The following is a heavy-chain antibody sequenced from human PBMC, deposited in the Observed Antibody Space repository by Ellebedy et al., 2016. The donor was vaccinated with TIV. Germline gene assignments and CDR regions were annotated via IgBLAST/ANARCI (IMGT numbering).Heavy chain of an antibody. CDR3: ARVAAGDARGFLH. CDR1: GFAFSTSV. CDR2: IITRGDTTYYPDSYYADS. J-gene: IGHJ1*01. V-gene: IGHV3-23*01. Sequence: GGSLRLXCAASGFAFSTSVMSWVRQAPGKGLEWVSTIITRGDTTYYPDSYYADSSYADSVKGRFTISRDNSKHTLYLQMNSLRAEDTAVYYCARVAAGDARGFLHWGQGTLVTVSS. D-gene: IGHD6-13*01.